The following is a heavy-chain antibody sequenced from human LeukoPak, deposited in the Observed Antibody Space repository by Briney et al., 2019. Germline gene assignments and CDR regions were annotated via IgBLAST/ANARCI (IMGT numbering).Heavy chain of an antibody. CDR1: GGSISSSSYY. Sequence: SETLSLTCTVSGGSISSSSYYWGWIRQPPGKGLEWIGSIYYSGSTYYNPSLKSRVTISVDRSKNQFSLKLSSVTAADTAVYYCARSTVVVPAAIFIGGTDPLPYYFDYWGQGTLVTVSS. J-gene: IGHJ4*02. V-gene: IGHV4-39*07. D-gene: IGHD2-2*02. CDR2: IYYSGST. CDR3: ARSTVVVPAAIFIGGTDPLPYYFDY.